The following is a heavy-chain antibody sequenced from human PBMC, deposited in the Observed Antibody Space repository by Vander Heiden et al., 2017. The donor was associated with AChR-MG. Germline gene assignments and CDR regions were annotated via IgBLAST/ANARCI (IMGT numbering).Heavy chain of an antibody. CDR1: GYTFSSYN. V-gene: IGHV3-48*02. J-gene: IGHJ4*02. CDR2: ISSGSNTI. CDR3: ARMKHGSGSFYNY. D-gene: IGHD3-10*01. Sequence: EVQLVESGGGLVQPGGSLRLSGAASGYTFSSYNMNWFRQAPGKGLELVSYISSGSNTIYYADSVRGRFPISRDNAKNSLYLQMNSLRDEDAAVYYCARMKHGSGSFYNYWGQGTLVTVSS.